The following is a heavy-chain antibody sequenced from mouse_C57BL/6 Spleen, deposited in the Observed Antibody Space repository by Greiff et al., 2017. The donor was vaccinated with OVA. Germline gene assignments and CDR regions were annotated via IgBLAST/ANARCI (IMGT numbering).Heavy chain of an antibody. J-gene: IGHJ4*01. CDR3: AYYSNYGNAMDY. CDR1: GYAFSSSW. V-gene: IGHV1-82*01. Sequence: QVQLQQSGPELVKPGASVKISCKASGYAFSSSWMNWVKQRPGKGLAWIGRIYPGDGDTNYNGKLKGKATLTADKSSSTAYMQLSSLTSEDSAVYFFAYYSNYGNAMDYWGQGTSVTVSS. CDR2: IYPGDGDT. D-gene: IGHD2-5*01.